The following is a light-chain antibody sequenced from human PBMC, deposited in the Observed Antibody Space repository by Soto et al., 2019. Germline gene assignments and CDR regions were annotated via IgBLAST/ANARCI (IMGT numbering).Light chain of an antibody. Sequence: HSALTQPPSASGSPGQSVAISCTGTSSDVGGYDYVSWFQQHPGKAPKLMIYDVTKRPSGVPDRFSGSKSGNSVSLTVSGLQAEDDAYYQCDSCGVCYVVFGGGTKLTVL. CDR2: DVT. CDR3: DSCGVCYVV. J-gene: IGLJ3*02. V-gene: IGLV2-8*01. CDR1: SSDVGGYDY.